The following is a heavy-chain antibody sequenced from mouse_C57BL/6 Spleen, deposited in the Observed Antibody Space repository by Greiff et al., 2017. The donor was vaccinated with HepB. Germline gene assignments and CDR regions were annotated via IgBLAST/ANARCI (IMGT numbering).Heavy chain of an antibody. V-gene: IGHV1-82*01. J-gene: IGHJ4*01. CDR2: IYPGDGDT. CDR3: ARRGDYYAMDY. CDR1: GYAFSSSW. Sequence: QVQLQQSGPELVKPGASVKISCKASGYAFSSSWMNWVKQRPGKGLEWIGRIYPGDGDTNYNGKFKGKATLTADKSSSTASMQLSSLTSEDSAVYFCARRGDYYAMDYWGQGTSVTVSS.